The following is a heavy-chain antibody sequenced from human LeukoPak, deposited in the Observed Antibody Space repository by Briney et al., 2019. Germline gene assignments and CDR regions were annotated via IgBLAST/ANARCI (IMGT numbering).Heavy chain of an antibody. D-gene: IGHD3-16*01. Sequence: GGSLRLSCATSGFTFSNAWMNWVRQAPGKGLERVSGVGGDSTYYAGPVKGRFAISRDNSKNTLYLQMNSLRAEDTAVYYCAIPPIAYGGVIYYFDYWGQGTLVTVSS. CDR1: GFTFSNAW. J-gene: IGHJ4*02. CDR3: AIPPIAYGGVIYYFDY. CDR2: VGGDST. V-gene: IGHV3-53*01.